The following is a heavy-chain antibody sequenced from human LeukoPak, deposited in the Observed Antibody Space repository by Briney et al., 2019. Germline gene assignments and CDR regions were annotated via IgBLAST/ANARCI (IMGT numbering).Heavy chain of an antibody. Sequence: GGSLRLSCAASGFTFSSYGMHWVRQAPGKGLEWVAFIGYDSSKMYYVDSVKGRFTISRDNSENTLYLQMNSLRTEDTALYYCAKDNRNYYIDYWGQGTLVTVSS. CDR3: AKDNRNYYIDY. D-gene: IGHD3-10*01. CDR1: GFTFSSYG. J-gene: IGHJ4*02. CDR2: IGYDSSKM. V-gene: IGHV3-30*02.